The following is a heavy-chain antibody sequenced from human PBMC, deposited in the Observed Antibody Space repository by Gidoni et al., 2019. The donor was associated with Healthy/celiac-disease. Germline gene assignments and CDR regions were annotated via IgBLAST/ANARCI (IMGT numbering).Heavy chain of an antibody. J-gene: IGHJ4*02. V-gene: IGHV4-31*03. CDR1: GSSISSGGYY. D-gene: IGHD3-3*01. CDR2: IYYSGST. Sequence: QVQLQESGPGLVKPSQTPSLTCTVSGSSISSGGYYCTWLRQHPGKGLEWIGYIYYSGSTYYNPSLKSRVTISVDTSKNQFSLKLSSVTAADTAVYYCARYRYDFWSGYSHGIDYWGQGTLVTVSS. CDR3: ARYRYDFWSGYSHGIDY.